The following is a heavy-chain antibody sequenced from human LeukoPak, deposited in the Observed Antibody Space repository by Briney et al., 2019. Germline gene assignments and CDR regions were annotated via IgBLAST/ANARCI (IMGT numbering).Heavy chain of an antibody. V-gene: IGHV3-48*03. CDR2: ISGSGNGI. CDR1: GFTFSTYE. Sequence: GGSLRLSCAASGFTFSTYEMNWVRQAPGKGLEWVSYISGSGNGIHYADSVKGRFTISRDNSKNTLYLQMNSLRAEDTAVYYCARGDYYDSSGYPWGQGTLVTVSS. CDR3: ARGDYYDSSGYP. J-gene: IGHJ5*02. D-gene: IGHD3-22*01.